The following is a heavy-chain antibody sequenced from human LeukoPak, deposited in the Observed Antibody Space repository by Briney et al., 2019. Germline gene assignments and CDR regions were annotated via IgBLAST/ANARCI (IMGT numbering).Heavy chain of an antibody. CDR3: ARDGYSYGYGFDY. Sequence: GGSLRLSCAASGFTFSSYSMNWVRQAPGKGQEWVSYISSSSSTIYYADSVKGRFTISRDNAKNSLYLQMNSLRAEDTAVYYCARDGYSYGYGFDYWGQGTLVTVSS. J-gene: IGHJ4*02. CDR2: ISSSSSTI. D-gene: IGHD5-18*01. V-gene: IGHV3-48*01. CDR1: GFTFSSYS.